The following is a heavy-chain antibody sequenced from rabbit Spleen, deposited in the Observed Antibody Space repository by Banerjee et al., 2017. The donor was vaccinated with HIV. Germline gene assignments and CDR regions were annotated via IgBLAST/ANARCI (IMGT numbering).Heavy chain of an antibody. CDR3: ARSYGNYGDTQLDL. Sequence: QEQLVESGGGLVKPEGSLTLSCTASGFSFSNKAVMCWVRQAPGKGLEWIACINAVTGKAVYASWAKGRFTFSKTSSTTVTLQMTSLTAADTATYFCARSYGNYGDTQLDLWGQGTLVTVS. CDR1: GFSFSNKAV. J-gene: IGHJ3*01. D-gene: IGHD6-1*01. V-gene: IGHV1S45*01. CDR2: INAVTGKA.